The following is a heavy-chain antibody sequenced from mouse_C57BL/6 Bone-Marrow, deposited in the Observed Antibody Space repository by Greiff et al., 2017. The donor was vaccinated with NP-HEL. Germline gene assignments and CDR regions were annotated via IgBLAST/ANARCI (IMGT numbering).Heavy chain of an antibody. CDR2: IYPGDGDT. J-gene: IGHJ2*01. CDR3: ARKRGYYYGLDFDY. D-gene: IGHD1-1*01. Sequence: VKLQQSGPELVKPGASVKISCKASGYAFSSSWMNWVKQRPGKGLEWIGRIYPGDGDTNYNGKFKGKATLTADKSSSTAYMQLSSLTSEDSAVYFCARKRGYYYGLDFDYWGQGTTLTVSS. V-gene: IGHV1-82*01. CDR1: GYAFSSSW.